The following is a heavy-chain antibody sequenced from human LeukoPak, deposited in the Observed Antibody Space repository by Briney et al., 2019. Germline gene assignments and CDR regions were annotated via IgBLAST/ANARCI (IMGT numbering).Heavy chain of an antibody. J-gene: IGHJ4*02. D-gene: IGHD3-9*01. V-gene: IGHV3-48*02. CDR3: ARNYDWLPARDY. Sequence: AGSLRLSCAAYGFTFSGYSMNWDRPAPGKGLVWVSYISSSSGTIYYADSVKGRLTISRDNAKNSLYLQMNSLRDEDTAVYYCARNYDWLPARDYWGQGTLVTVSS. CDR2: ISSSSGTI. CDR1: GFTFSGYS.